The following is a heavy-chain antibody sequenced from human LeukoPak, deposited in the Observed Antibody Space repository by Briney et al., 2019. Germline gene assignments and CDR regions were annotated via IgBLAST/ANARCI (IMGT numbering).Heavy chain of an antibody. CDR1: GYTFTAYY. CDR3: ARGNSWYFDY. D-gene: IGHD5-24*01. CDR2: INPTSGGT. Sequence: ASVKVSCKTSGYTFTAYYMHWVRQAPGQGLEWMGWINPTSGGTNYAQNFQGRVTMTRDTSITTTYMELSSLTSDDTAVYFCARGNSWYFDYRGQGTLVTVSS. V-gene: IGHV1-2*02. J-gene: IGHJ4*02.